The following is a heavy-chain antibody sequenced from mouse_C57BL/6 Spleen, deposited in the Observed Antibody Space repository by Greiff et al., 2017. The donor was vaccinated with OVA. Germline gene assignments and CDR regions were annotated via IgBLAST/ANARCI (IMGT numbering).Heavy chain of an antibody. D-gene: IGHD2-2*01. CDR1: GYTFTSYW. Sequence: QVQLKQPGAELVKPGASVKLSCKASGYTFTSYWMHWVKQRPGQGLEWIGMIHPNSGSTNYNEKFKSKATLTVDKSSSTAYMQLSSLTSEDSAVYYCAREGYDDAMDYWGQGTSVTVSS. CDR3: AREGYDDAMDY. J-gene: IGHJ4*01. V-gene: IGHV1-64*01. CDR2: IHPNSGST.